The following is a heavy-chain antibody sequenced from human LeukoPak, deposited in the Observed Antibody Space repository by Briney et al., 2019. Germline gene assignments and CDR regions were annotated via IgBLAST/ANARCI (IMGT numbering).Heavy chain of an antibody. J-gene: IGHJ4*02. V-gene: IGHV4-59*01. D-gene: IGHD2-15*01. Sequence: SETLSLTRTVSGGSISSYYWSWIRQPPGKGLEWIGYIYYSGSTNYNPPLKSRVTISVDTSKNQFSLKLSSVTAADTSVYYCARGGGLHPFDYWGQGTLVTVSS. CDR2: IYYSGST. CDR3: ARGGGLHPFDY. CDR1: GGSISSYY.